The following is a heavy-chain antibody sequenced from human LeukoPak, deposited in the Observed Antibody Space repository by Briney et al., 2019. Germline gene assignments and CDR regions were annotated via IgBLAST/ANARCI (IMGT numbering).Heavy chain of an antibody. CDR3: ARQVRGVHFDS. D-gene: IGHD3-10*01. CDR2: IYYNGIT. V-gene: IGHV4-39*01. CDR1: GGSISSSSYY. Sequence: NPSETLSLTCTVSGGSISSSSYYWGWIRQPPGKGLEWIGSIYYNGITVYKPSLKSRVTISVDTSKNRFSLRLSSVTATDTAVYYCARQVRGVHFDSWGQGTLVTVSS. J-gene: IGHJ4*02.